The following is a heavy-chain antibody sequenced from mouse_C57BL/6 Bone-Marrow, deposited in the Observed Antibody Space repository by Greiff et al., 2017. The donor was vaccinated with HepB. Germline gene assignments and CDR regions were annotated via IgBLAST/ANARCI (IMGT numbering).Heavy chain of an antibody. CDR2: IDPENGDT. Sequence: VQLQQSGAELVRPGASVKLSCTASGFNIKDDYMHWVKQRPEQGLEWMGWIDPENGDTEYASKFQGKATITADTSSNTAYLQLSSLTSEDTAVYYCLLTTVVAHYFDYWGQGTTLTVSS. D-gene: IGHD1-1*01. CDR3: LLTTVVAHYFDY. V-gene: IGHV14-4*01. J-gene: IGHJ2*01. CDR1: GFNIKDDY.